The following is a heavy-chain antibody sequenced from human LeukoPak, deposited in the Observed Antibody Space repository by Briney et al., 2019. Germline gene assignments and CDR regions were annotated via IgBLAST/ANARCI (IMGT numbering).Heavy chain of an antibody. CDR3: ARDTQWAFDY. CDR1: GFTFSSYA. J-gene: IGHJ4*02. V-gene: IGHV3-23*01. D-gene: IGHD1-26*01. Sequence: GGSLRLSCAASGFTFSSYAMSWVRQAPGKGLEWVSAISGSGGSTYYADSVKGRFTISRDNAKNSLYPQMDSLRVEDTAVYYCARDTQWAFDYWGQGILVTVSS. CDR2: ISGSGGST.